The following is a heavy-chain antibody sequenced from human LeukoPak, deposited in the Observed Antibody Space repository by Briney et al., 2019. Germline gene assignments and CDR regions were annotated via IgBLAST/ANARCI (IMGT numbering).Heavy chain of an antibody. Sequence: ASVKVSCKASGYTFTSYAMNWVRQAPGQGLEWMGWINTNTGNPTYAQGFTGRFVFSLDTSVSTAYLQISSLKAEDTAVYYCARAPPGYYDSSGYSDYWGQGTLVTVSS. CDR3: ARAPPGYYDSSGYSDY. CDR1: GYTFTSYA. V-gene: IGHV7-4-1*02. D-gene: IGHD3-22*01. J-gene: IGHJ4*02. CDR2: INTNTGNP.